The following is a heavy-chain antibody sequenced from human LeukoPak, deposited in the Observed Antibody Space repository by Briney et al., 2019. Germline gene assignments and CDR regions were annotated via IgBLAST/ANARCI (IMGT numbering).Heavy chain of an antibody. Sequence: ASVKVSCKASGYTFTGYYMHWVRQAPGQGLEWMGGIIPIFGTANYAQKFQGRVTITTDESTSTAYMELSSLRSEDTAVYYCASCSGGSCYSGYYYYYMDVWGKGTTVTVSS. J-gene: IGHJ6*03. V-gene: IGHV1-69*05. CDR2: IIPIFGTA. D-gene: IGHD2-15*01. CDR1: GYTFTGYY. CDR3: ASCSGGSCYSGYYYYYMDV.